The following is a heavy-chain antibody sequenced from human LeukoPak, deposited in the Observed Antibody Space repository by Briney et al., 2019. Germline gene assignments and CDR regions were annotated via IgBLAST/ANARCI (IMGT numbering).Heavy chain of an antibody. CDR3: ARDRDLGVVIMESWFDP. V-gene: IGHV1-2*02. D-gene: IGHD3-3*01. J-gene: IGHJ5*02. Sequence: ASVKVSCKASGYTFTGYYMHWVRQAPGQGLEWMGWINPSSGGTNYAQKFQGRVTMTRDTSISTAYMELSRLRSDDTAVYYCARDRDLGVVIMESWFDPWGQGTLVTVSS. CDR2: INPSSGGT. CDR1: GYTFTGYY.